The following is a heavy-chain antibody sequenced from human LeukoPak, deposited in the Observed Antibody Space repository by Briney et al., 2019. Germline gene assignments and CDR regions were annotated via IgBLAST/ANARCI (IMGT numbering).Heavy chain of an antibody. V-gene: IGHV3-64D*09. Sequence: PGGSLRLSCSASGFTFSSYALHCVRQAPGKGLESVSSISSNGGSTSYADSVKGRFTISRDNSTNTLYLQMSSLRAEDTAVYYCVKDWGRGWYRFDCWGQGTLVTVSS. J-gene: IGHJ4*02. D-gene: IGHD6-19*01. CDR2: ISSNGGST. CDR1: GFTFSSYA. CDR3: VKDWGRGWYRFDC.